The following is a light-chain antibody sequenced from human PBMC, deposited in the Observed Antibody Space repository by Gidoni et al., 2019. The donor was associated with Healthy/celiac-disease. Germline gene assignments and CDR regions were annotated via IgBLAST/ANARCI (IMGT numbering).Light chain of an antibody. Sequence: EIVLTQSPGHLPLSPGERATLSCRASQSVSSSYLAWYQQKPGQAPRLLIYGASSRATGIPDRFSGSGSGTDFTLTISRLEPEDFAVYYCQQYGSSPGITFGPGTKVDIK. J-gene: IGKJ3*01. V-gene: IGKV3-20*01. CDR3: QQYGSSPGIT. CDR2: GAS. CDR1: QSVSSSY.